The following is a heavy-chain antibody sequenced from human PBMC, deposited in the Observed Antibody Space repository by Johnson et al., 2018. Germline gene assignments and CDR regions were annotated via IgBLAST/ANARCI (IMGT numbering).Heavy chain of an antibody. CDR1: GGSINSYY. V-gene: IGHV4-59*01. CDR3: AREAVVVAANVYYYYMDV. J-gene: IGHJ6*03. Sequence: QVQLQESGPGLVKPSETLSLTCAVSGGSINSYYWTWIRQPPGKGLEWIGYIYYRGNTNYNPSFKSRVTISVDTSRNQFSLKLGSVTAADTAVYYCAREAVVVAANVYYYYMDVWGKGTTVTVSS. D-gene: IGHD2-15*01. CDR2: IYYRGNT.